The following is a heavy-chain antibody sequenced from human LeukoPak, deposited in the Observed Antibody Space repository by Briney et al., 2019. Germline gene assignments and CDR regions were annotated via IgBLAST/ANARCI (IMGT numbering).Heavy chain of an antibody. J-gene: IGHJ4*01. Sequence: APVKVSCKASGYSFSGYFIHWVRQAPGQGLEWMGWIHPNSGGTNSAQKFQGRVTMSRDTSNNTAYMELSRLRSDDTAVYYCARDPKICSGGSCYPSYLDYGAKEPLVTVSS. D-gene: IGHD2-15*01. V-gene: IGHV1-2*02. CDR1: GYSFSGYF. CDR2: IHPNSGGT. CDR3: ARDPKICSGGSCYPSYLDY.